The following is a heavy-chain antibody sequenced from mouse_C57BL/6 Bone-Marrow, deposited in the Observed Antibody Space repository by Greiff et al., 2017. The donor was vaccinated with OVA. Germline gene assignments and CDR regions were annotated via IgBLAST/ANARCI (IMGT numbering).Heavy chain of an antibody. CDR1: GYSFTDYN. J-gene: IGHJ4*01. CDR3: ANGRWKPYYAMDY. Sequence: EVQLQQSGPELVKPCASGKISCKASGYSFTDYNMNWVKQSNGKSLEWIGVINPNYGTTSYNQKFKGKATLTVDQTSSTTYMQLNSRTSEDSAVYYCANGRWKPYYAMDYWGQGTSVTVSS. D-gene: IGHD2-3*01. V-gene: IGHV1-39*01. CDR2: INPNYGTT.